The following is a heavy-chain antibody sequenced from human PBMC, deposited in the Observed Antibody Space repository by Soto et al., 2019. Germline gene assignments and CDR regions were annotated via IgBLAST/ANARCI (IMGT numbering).Heavy chain of an antibody. V-gene: IGHV5-51*01. J-gene: IGHJ5*02. Sequence: GESLKICCKVSGYRFTSYWIAGVRQLPGKGLEWMGIIYPGDSDARYSPSFQGQVTISVDKSISTAYLQWSSLKASDTAIYYCARQLGHDYINNWFDPWGQGTLVTVSS. CDR3: ARQLGHDYINNWFDP. CDR1: GYRFTSYW. D-gene: IGHD4-4*01. CDR2: IYPGDSDA.